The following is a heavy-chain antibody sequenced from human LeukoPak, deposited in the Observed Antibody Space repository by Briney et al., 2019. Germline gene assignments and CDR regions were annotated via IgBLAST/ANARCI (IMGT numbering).Heavy chain of an antibody. J-gene: IGHJ1*01. Sequence: ETETLMCAVSGGSLTGYYRTGIRQPPGKGLEWIGHFYYSGRTYYNPSLEGRIPIPIDTSKTEFSLELKSVTGADTAVYYCARVEEIGVGATEYFQHWGGSTGHRL. CDR3: ARVEEIGVGATEYFQH. CDR2: FYYSGRT. D-gene: IGHD1-26*01. CDR1: GGSLTGYY. V-gene: IGHV4-59*01.